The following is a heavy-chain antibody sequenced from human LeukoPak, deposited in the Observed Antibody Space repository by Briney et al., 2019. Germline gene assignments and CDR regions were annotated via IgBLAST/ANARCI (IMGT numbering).Heavy chain of an antibody. D-gene: IGHD1-14*01. CDR3: AREVFIGWFDP. V-gene: IGHV6-1*01. Sequence: SQTLSLTFAISGDSVSNNSAAWNWLRQSPSRGLECLGRTYYRSKWYNDYAVSVKSRITINPDTSKNQFSLQLNSVTPEDTAVYYCAREVFIGWFDPWGQGTLVTVSS. CDR1: GDSVSNNSAA. J-gene: IGHJ5*02. CDR2: TYYRSKWYN.